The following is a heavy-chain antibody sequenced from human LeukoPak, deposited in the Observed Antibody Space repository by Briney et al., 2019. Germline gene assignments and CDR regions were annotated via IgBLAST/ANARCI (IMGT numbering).Heavy chain of an antibody. CDR3: ARDIWARTYYYDSSGDY. D-gene: IGHD3-22*01. V-gene: IGHV1-69*05. J-gene: IGHJ4*02. Sequence: SVKVSCKASGGTFSSYAISWVRQAPGQGLEWMGGIIPIFGTANYAQKFRGRVTITTDESTSTAYMELSSLRSEDTAVYYCARDIWARTYYYDSSGDYWGQGTLVTVSS. CDR1: GGTFSSYA. CDR2: IIPIFGTA.